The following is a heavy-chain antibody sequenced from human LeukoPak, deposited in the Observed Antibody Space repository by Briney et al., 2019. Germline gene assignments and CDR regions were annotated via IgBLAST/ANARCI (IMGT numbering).Heavy chain of an antibody. CDR3: ARPGVAVAGGNWSAP. CDR1: GGSFSGYY. J-gene: IGHJ5*02. V-gene: IGHV4-34*01. Sequence: PSETLSLTCAVYGGSFSGYYWSWIRQPPGKGLEWIGEINHSGSTNYNPSLKSRVTISVDTSKNQFSLKLSSVTAADTAVYYCARPGVAVAGGNWSAPGGRETLSPVPS. CDR2: INHSGST. D-gene: IGHD2-15*01.